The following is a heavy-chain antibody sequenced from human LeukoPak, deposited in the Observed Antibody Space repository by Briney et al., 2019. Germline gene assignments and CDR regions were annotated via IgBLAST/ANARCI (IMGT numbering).Heavy chain of an antibody. D-gene: IGHD5-18*01. J-gene: IGHJ6*03. CDR1: GGSISSHY. Sequence: PSETLSLTCTASGGSISSHYWSWIRQPPGKGLEWIGYVFYGGSDNNVINYNPSLKTRVSISLDTSKKQFSLKMTSVTAADTAVYLCARTVQGYSFGADSSYYYFMDVWGRGATVTVSS. CDR2: VFYGGSDNNVI. CDR3: ARTVQGYSFGADSSYYYFMDV. V-gene: IGHV4-59*11.